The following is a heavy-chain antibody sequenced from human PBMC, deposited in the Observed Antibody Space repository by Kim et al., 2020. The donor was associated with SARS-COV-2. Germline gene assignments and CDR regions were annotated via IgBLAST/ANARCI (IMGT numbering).Heavy chain of an antibody. CDR3: ARSVELIFYYYYGMDV. CDR1: GGSISSGGYY. J-gene: IGHJ6*02. CDR2: IYYSGST. V-gene: IGHV4-31*03. Sequence: SETLSLTCTVSGGSISSGGYYWSWIRQHPGKGLEWIGYIYYSGSTYYNPSLKSRVTISVDTSKNQFSLKLSSVTAADTAVYYCARSVELIFYYYYGMDVWGQGTTVTVSS. D-gene: IGHD3-10*01.